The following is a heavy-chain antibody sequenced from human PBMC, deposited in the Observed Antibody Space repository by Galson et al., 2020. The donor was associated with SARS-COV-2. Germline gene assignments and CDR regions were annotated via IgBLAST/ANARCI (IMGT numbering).Heavy chain of an antibody. D-gene: IGHD1-1*01. CDR3: ARNCGTGTTWCDY. CDR2: TFYRSKWYN. V-gene: IGHV6-1*01. CDR1: GDSISSDIAA. Sequence: SQTLSLTCAISGDSISSDIAAWNLIRQSPSRGLEWLGRTFYRSKWYNGYAVTVRSRITSNPDTSKNQFSLQLTSVTPEDTAVYYCARNCGTGTTWCDYWGQGTLVTVSS. J-gene: IGHJ4*02.